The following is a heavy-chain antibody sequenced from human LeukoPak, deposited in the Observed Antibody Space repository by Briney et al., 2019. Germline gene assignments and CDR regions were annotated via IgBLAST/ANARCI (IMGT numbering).Heavy chain of an antibody. J-gene: IGHJ4*02. V-gene: IGHV4-59*01. Sequence: SETLSLTCTVSGGSISSYYWSWIRQPPGKGLEWIGYIYYSGSTNYNPSLKSRVTISVDTSKNQFSLKLSSVTAADTAVHYCARVIRGYSYGFPDYWGQGTLVTVSS. CDR1: GGSISSYY. CDR2: IYYSGST. CDR3: ARVIRGYSYGFPDY. D-gene: IGHD5-18*01.